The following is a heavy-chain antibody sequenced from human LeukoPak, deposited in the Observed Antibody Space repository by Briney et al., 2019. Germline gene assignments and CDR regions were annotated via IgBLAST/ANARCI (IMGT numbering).Heavy chain of an antibody. D-gene: IGHD1/OR15-1a*01. CDR1: GFTFTRFN. Sequence: GGSLRLSCAASGFTFTRFNMNWVRQAPGKGLELVSSITSSGTYIYYADSVKGRFTVSKDNSQTTIYLQMNSLRAEDTALYYCARGPLNTFGVDAWGHGTTVTVSS. V-gene: IGHV3-21*01. CDR3: ARGPLNTFGVDA. CDR2: ITSSGTYI. J-gene: IGHJ6*02.